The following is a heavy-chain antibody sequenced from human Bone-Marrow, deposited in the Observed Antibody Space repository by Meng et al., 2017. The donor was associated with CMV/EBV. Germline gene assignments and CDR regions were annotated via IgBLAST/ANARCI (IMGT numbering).Heavy chain of an antibody. CDR2: ISGSGGST. Sequence: YAMSWVRQAPGKGLEWVSAISGSGGSTYYADSVKGRFTISRDNSKNTLYLQMNSLRAEDTAVYYCAKVTMIVFQTQITRFWDDYYFDYWGQGTLVTVSS. CDR1: YA. J-gene: IGHJ4*02. D-gene: IGHD3-22*01. V-gene: IGHV3-23*01. CDR3: AKVTMIVFQTQITRFWDDYYFDY.